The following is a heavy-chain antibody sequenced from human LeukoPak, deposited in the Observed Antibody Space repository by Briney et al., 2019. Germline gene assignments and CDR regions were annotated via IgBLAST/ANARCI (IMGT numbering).Heavy chain of an antibody. V-gene: IGHV4-34*01. CDR1: GGSFSGYY. Sequence: SETLSLTCAVYGGSFSGYYWSWIRQPPGKGLEWIGEINHSGSTNYNPSLESRVTISVDTSKNQFSLKLSSVTAADTAVYYCARNPIAAAGTFDYWGQGTLVTVSS. D-gene: IGHD6-13*01. J-gene: IGHJ4*02. CDR3: ARNPIAAAGTFDY. CDR2: INHSGST.